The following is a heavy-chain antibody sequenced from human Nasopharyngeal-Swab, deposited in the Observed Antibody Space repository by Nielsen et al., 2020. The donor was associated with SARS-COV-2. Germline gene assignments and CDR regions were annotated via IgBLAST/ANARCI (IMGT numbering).Heavy chain of an antibody. J-gene: IGHJ4*02. V-gene: IGHV3-33*05. CDR1: GFTFSSYG. D-gene: IGHD6-19*01. CDR2: ISYDGSNK. Sequence: GGSLRLSCAASGFTFSSYGMHWVRQAPGKGLEWVAFISYDGSNKYYADSVKGRFTISRDNSKSTLYLQMNSLRAEDTAVYYCAREISGQQWLVHSPDYWGQGTLVTVSS. CDR3: AREISGQQWLVHSPDY.